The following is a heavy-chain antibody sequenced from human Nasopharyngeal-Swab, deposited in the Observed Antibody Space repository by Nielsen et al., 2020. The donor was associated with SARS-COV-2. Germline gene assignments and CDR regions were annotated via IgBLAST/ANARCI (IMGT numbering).Heavy chain of an antibody. V-gene: IGHV3-7*04. CDR1: GFPFRNYY. D-gene: IGHD7-27*01. CDR2: IKQGGSEQ. J-gene: IGHJ4*02. Sequence: ETLSLTCAASGFPFRNYYMTWVRQPPGKGLEWVANIKQGGSEQFYVDSVKGRFTISRDDAKNSLYLQMNSLRAGDTAVYYCAREDWGKLDYWGQGTLVTVSS. CDR3: AREDWGKLDY.